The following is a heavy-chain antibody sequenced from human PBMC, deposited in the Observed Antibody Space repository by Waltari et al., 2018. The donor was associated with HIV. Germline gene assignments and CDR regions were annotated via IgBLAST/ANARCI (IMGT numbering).Heavy chain of an antibody. J-gene: IGHJ4*02. CDR1: GCTLDDYA. D-gene: IGHD5-12*01. Sequence: EVQLVESGGGVVQPGRSLRLSCAASGCTLDDYAMHWVRQAPGRGLEWVSYISRTSNAMYYADSVKGRFAISRDNAKNSLYLLMNSLRHDDSAVYYCAILSSSGYYRDWGQGTRVTVSS. V-gene: IGHV3-48*02. CDR3: AILSSSGYYRD. CDR2: ISRTSNAM.